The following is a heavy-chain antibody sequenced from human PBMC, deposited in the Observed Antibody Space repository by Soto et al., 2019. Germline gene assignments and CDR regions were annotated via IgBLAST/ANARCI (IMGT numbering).Heavy chain of an antibody. CDR2: VKEDGSEL. D-gene: IGHD3-16*01. CDR1: GFNVMSYW. CDR3: ARDIGFDYVN. J-gene: IGHJ4*02. V-gene: IGHV3-7*01. Sequence: GGSLRLSCAVSGFNVMSYWMSWVRQAPGKGLEWVASVKEDGSELYYLHSVRGRFSISRDSAGNALHLTMNYLRAEDTGVYFCARDIGFDYVNWGQGIPVTVSS.